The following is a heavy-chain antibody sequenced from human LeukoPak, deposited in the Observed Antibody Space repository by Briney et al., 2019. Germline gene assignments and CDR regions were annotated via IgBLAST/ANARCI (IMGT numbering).Heavy chain of an antibody. CDR3: ARDNWNYGSSMDV. V-gene: IGHV4-59*01. J-gene: IGHJ6*02. CDR2: IYYSGST. CDR1: GGSISSYY. Sequence: SETLSLTCTVSGGSISSYYWSWLRQPPGKGLEWVGYIYYSGSTNYNPSLKSRVTISVDTSKNQFSLKLSSVTAADTAVYYCARDNWNYGSSMDVWGQGTTVTVSS. D-gene: IGHD1-7*01.